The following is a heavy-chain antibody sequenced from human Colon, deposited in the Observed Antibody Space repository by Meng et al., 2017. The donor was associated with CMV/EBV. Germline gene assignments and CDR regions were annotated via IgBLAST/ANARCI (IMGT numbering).Heavy chain of an antibody. CDR3: ARDPSGSRVPFDY. CDR2: INSNSGAT. CDR1: GYTFSDYH. D-gene: IGHD1-26*01. V-gene: IGHV1-2*02. Sequence: QGHLVQSGAEVKKPGASVKVSCKTSGYTFSDYHIHWVRQAPGQGLEWMGWINSNSGATDYAQKFQGRFTMTRDTSITTVYMELSSLRSDDTAVYYCARDPSGSRVPFDYWGQGSLVTVSS. J-gene: IGHJ4*02.